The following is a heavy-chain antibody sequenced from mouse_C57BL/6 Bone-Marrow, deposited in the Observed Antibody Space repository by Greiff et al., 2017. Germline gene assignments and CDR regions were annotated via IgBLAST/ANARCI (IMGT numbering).Heavy chain of an antibody. J-gene: IGHJ2*01. CDR2: IDPENGDT. V-gene: IGHV14-4*01. Sequence: VQLQQSGAELVRPGASVKLSCTASGFNIKDDYMNWVKQRPEQGLEWIGWIDPENGDTEYASKFQGKATITADTSSNTAYLQLSSLTSEDPAVYYCTTITTVVSTDFDYWGQGTTLTVSS. CDR3: TTITTVVSTDFDY. CDR1: GFNIKDDY. D-gene: IGHD1-1*01.